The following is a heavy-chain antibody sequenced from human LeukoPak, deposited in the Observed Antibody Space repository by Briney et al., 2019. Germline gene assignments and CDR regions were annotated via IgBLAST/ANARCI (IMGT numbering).Heavy chain of an antibody. CDR2: ISYDGSNK. Sequence: QPGRSLRLSCAASGFTFSSYAMHWVRQAPGKGLEWVAVISYDGSNKYYADSVKGRFTISRDNAKNSLYLQMNSLRVEDTAVYYCASRRTVTSTDFHAFDIWGQGTVVTVSS. V-gene: IGHV3-30*04. D-gene: IGHD4-17*01. CDR3: ASRRTVTSTDFHAFDI. J-gene: IGHJ3*02. CDR1: GFTFSSYA.